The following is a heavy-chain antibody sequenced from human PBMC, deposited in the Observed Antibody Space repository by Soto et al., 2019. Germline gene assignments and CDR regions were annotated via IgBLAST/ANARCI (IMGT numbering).Heavy chain of an antibody. Sequence: GGSLRLSCAASGFTFSSYAMHWVRQAPGKGLEWVAVISYDGSNKYYADSVKGRFTISRDNSKNTLYLQMNSLRAEDTAVYYSARVEGLYDSEFRYYYYGMDVWGQGTTVTVSS. CDR2: ISYDGSNK. V-gene: IGHV3-30-3*01. CDR3: ARVEGLYDSEFRYYYYGMDV. J-gene: IGHJ6*02. D-gene: IGHD3-22*01. CDR1: GFTFSSYA.